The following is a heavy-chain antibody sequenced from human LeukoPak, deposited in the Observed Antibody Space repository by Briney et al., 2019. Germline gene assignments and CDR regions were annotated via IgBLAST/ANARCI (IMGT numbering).Heavy chain of an antibody. J-gene: IGHJ3*02. Sequence: SETLSLTCAVSGYSISSSNWWGWIRQPPGKGLEWIGYIYYSGSTNYNPSLKSRVTMSVDTSKNQFSLKLSSVTALDTAVYYCARNRDGAFDIWGQGTMVTVSS. D-gene: IGHD5-24*01. CDR1: GYSISSSNW. CDR3: ARNRDGAFDI. V-gene: IGHV4-28*06. CDR2: IYYSGST.